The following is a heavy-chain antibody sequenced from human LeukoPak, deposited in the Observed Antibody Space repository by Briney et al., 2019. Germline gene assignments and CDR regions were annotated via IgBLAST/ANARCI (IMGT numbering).Heavy chain of an antibody. J-gene: IGHJ4*02. V-gene: IGHV3-21*01. CDR2: ISSSSSYI. CDR1: GFTFSSYS. D-gene: IGHD2-15*01. Sequence: GGSLRLSCAAPGFTFSSYSMNWVRQAPGKGLGWVSSISSSSSYIYYADSVKGRFTISRGNAKNSLYLQMNSLRAEDTAVYYCARVFRYCSGGSCYEGLDYWGQGTLVTVSS. CDR3: ARVFRYCSGGSCYEGLDY.